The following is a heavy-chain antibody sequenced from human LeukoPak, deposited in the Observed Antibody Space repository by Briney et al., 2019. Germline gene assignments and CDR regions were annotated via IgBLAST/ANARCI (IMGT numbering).Heavy chain of an antibody. Sequence: GGSLRLSCAASGFTFADYGMHWVRQAPGKGLGWVSLISGDGGSTYYADSVKGRFTISRDNSKNSLYLQMNSLRTEDTALYYCAKDIAVTALYYSYGMDVWGQGATVTVSS. CDR1: GFTFADYG. V-gene: IGHV3-43*02. CDR2: ISGDGGST. D-gene: IGHD2-21*02. J-gene: IGHJ6*02. CDR3: AKDIAVTALYYSYGMDV.